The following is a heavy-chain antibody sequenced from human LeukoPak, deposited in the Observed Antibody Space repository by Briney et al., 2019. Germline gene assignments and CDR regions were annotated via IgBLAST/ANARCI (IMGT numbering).Heavy chain of an antibody. CDR3: AREPHSSSWPSFDY. J-gene: IGHJ4*02. CDR1: GFTFSSYG. D-gene: IGHD6-13*01. V-gene: IGHV3-33*01. CDR2: IWYDGSNK. Sequence: GGSLRLSCAASGFTFSSYGMHGVRQAAGKGREGGAVIWYDGSNKYYADSVKGRFTISRDNSKNTLYLQMNSRRAEDTAVYYCAREPHSSSWPSFDYWGQGTLVTVSS.